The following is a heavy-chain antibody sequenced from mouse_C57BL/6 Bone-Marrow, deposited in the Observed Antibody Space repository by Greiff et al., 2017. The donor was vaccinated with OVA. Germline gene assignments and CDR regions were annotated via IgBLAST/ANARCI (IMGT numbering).Heavy chain of an antibody. CDR1: GFSFNTYA. J-gene: IGHJ1*03. CDR3: VRHSYYDYPWYFDV. V-gene: IGHV10-1*01. D-gene: IGHD2-4*01. Sequence: EVKLVESGGGLVQPKGSLKLSCAASGFSFNTYAMNWVRQAPGKGLEWVARIRSKSNNYATYYADSVKDRFTISRDDSESMLYLQMNNLITEDTAMYYCVRHSYYDYPWYFDVWGTGTTVTVSS. CDR2: IRSKSNNYAT.